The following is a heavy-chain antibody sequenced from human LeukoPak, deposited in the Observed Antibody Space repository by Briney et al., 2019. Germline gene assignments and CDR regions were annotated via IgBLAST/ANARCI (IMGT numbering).Heavy chain of an antibody. Sequence: PGGSLRLSCAASGFTFSSYSMNWVRQAPGKGLEWVSSISSSSSYIYYADSVKGRFTISRDNAKNSLYLQMNSLRAEDTAVYYCARSSGGDSFDAFDIWGQGTMVTVSS. J-gene: IGHJ3*02. CDR1: GFTFSSYS. V-gene: IGHV3-21*01. CDR2: ISSSSSYI. D-gene: IGHD3-16*01. CDR3: ARSSGGDSFDAFDI.